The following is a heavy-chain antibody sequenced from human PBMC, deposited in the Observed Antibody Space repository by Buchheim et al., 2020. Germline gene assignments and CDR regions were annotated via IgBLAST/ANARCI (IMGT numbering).Heavy chain of an antibody. J-gene: IGHJ6*02. V-gene: IGHV1-2*02. CDR2: INPNSGGT. D-gene: IGHD3-10*01. CDR1: GYTFTGYY. Sequence: QVQLVQSGAEVKKPGASVKVSCKASGYTFTGYYMHWVRQAPGQGLEWMGWINPNSGGTNYAQKFQGRVTMTRDTSISTAYMEMSSLRSDDTAVYYCARDRSSTMVRGVICYYGMDVGGLET. CDR3: ARDRSSTMVRGVICYYGMDV.